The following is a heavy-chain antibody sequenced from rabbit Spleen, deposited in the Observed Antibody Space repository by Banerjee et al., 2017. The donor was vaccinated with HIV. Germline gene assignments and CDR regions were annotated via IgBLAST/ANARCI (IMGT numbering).Heavy chain of an antibody. Sequence: QEQLVESGGGLVQPEGSLKLSCTASGFSFSTSYDMCWVRQAPGKGLEWIGCIYTGNHKTYYASWAKGRFTISKTSSTTVTLQMTSLTAADTATYFCARDAGSYPYIDVYFSLWGPGTLVTVS. CDR1: GFSFSTSYD. CDR3: ARDAGSYPYIDVYFSL. J-gene: IGHJ4*01. D-gene: IGHD4-2*01. V-gene: IGHV1S45*01. CDR2: IYTGNHKT.